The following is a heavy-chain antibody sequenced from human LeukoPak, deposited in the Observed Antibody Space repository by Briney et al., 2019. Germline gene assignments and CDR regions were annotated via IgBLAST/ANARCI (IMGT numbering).Heavy chain of an antibody. J-gene: IGHJ4*02. D-gene: IGHD3-22*01. CDR1: GFNFSEHA. CDR3: SSQPHYYDSRDYLDY. V-gene: IGHV3-49*04. Sequence: PGGSLRLSCTTSGFNFSEHALSWVRQAPGKGLEWVGFIRNQEYDGTTEYAASVKGGFFMSRDDSKSVAFLQMNSLKIEDTAKYYCSSQPHYYDSRDYLDYWGQGTLVTVSS. CDR2: IRNQEYDGTT.